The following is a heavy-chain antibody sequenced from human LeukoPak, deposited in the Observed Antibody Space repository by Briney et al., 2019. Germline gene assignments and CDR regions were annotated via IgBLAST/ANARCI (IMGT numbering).Heavy chain of an antibody. J-gene: IGHJ5*02. CDR2: IYYSGST. D-gene: IGHD6-19*01. CDR3: ARDVAVAENWSDP. Sequence: SETLSLTCTVSGGSISSYYWSWIRQPPGKGLEWIGYIYYSGSTNYNPSLKSRVTISVDTSKNQFSLKLSSVTAADTAVYYCARDVAVAENWSDPWGQGTLVTVSS. CDR1: GGSISSYY. V-gene: IGHV4-59*01.